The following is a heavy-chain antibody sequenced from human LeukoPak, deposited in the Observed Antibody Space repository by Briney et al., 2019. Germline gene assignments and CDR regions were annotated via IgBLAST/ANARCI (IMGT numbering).Heavy chain of an antibody. V-gene: IGHV4-39*01. CDR1: GGSISSSSYY. Sequence: SETLSLTCTVSGGSISSSSYYWGWIRQPPGKGLEWIGSIYYSGSTYYNPSLKSRVTISVDTSKNQFSLKLSSVTAADTALYYCARQDIVAVPSARFYNWFDPWGQGTLVTVSS. D-gene: IGHD2-2*01. CDR2: IYYSGST. CDR3: ARQDIVAVPSARFYNWFDP. J-gene: IGHJ5*02.